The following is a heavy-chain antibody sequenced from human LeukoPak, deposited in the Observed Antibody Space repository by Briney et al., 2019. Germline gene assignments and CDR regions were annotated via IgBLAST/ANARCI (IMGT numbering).Heavy chain of an antibody. CDR3: ARGLSIVGATD. V-gene: IGHV1-8*03. Sequence: ASVKVSCKASGYTFTSYDINWVRQATGQGLEWMGWMNPNSGNTGYAQKFQGRGTITRNTSISTAYMELSSLRSEDTAVYYCARGLSIVGATDWGQGTLVTVSS. J-gene: IGHJ4*02. CDR2: MNPNSGNT. D-gene: IGHD1-26*01. CDR1: GYTFTSYD.